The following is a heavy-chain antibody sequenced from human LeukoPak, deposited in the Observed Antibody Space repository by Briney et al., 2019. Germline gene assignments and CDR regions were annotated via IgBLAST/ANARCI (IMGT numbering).Heavy chain of an antibody. CDR2: MNPNSGNT. CDR3: ARSLNLYYGSGSYYF. D-gene: IGHD3-10*01. J-gene: IGHJ4*02. V-gene: IGHV1-8*03. Sequence: ASVKVSCKASGYTFTSYDINWVQQATGQGLEWMGRMNPNSGNTGYAQKFQGRDTITRNTSISTAYMELSSLRSEDTAVYYCARSLNLYYGSGSYYFWGQGTLVTVSS. CDR1: GYTFTSYD.